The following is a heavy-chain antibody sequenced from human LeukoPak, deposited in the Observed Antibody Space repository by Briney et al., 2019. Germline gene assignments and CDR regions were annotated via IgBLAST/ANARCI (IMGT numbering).Heavy chain of an antibody. CDR1: GGSISSYY. Sequence: SETLSLTCTVSGGSISSYYWSWIRQPPGKGLEWIGYIYYSGSTNYNPSLKSRITISVDTSKNQFSLKLSSVTAADTAVYYCAGSGGLSNQGAVFDYWGQGTLVTVSS. D-gene: IGHD3-10*01. V-gene: IGHV4-59*01. J-gene: IGHJ4*02. CDR2: IYYSGST. CDR3: AGSGGLSNQGAVFDY.